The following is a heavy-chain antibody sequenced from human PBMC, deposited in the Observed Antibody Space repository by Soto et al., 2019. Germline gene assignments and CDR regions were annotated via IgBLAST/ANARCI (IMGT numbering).Heavy chain of an antibody. CDR3: ARAGHYYDSSGSHFDY. V-gene: IGHV4-4*07. D-gene: IGHD3-22*01. Sequence: LTFTVSGGSISSYYWSWIRQPAGKGLEWIGRIYTSGSTNYNPSLKSRVTMSVDTSKNQFSLKLSSVTAADTAVYYCARAGHYYDSSGSHFDYWGQGTLVTVSS. CDR1: GGSISSYY. CDR2: IYTSGST. J-gene: IGHJ4*02.